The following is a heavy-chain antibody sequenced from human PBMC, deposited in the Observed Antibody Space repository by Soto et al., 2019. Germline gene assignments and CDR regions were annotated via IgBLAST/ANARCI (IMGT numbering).Heavy chain of an antibody. J-gene: IGHJ4*02. CDR3: TTGSTLSLDYGDTHGRYYFDY. CDR1: GFTFSNAW. V-gene: IGHV3-15*07. CDR2: IKSKTDGGTT. Sequence: GGSLRLSCAASGFTFSNAWMNWVRQAPGKGLEWVGRIKSKTDGGTTDYAAPVKGRFTISRDDSKNTLYLQMNSLKTEDTAVYYCTTGSTLSLDYGDTHGRYYFDYWGQGTLVTVSS. D-gene: IGHD4-17*01.